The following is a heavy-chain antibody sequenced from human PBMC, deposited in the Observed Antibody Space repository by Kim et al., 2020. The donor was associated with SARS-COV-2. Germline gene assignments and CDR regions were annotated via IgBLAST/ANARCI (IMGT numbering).Heavy chain of an antibody. D-gene: IGHD3-3*01. Sequence: LKSRVTISVDTSQNQFSLKLSSVTAADTAVYYCARSLTGRLYYNYYYMDVWGKGTTVTVSS. V-gene: IGHV4-30-2*04. CDR3: ARSLTGRLYYNYYYMDV. J-gene: IGHJ6*03.